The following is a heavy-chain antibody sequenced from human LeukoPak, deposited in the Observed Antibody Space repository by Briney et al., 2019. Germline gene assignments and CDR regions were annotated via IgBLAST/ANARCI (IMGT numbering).Heavy chain of an antibody. CDR2: INQDGNSQ. J-gene: IGHJ4*02. V-gene: IGHV3-7*01. D-gene: IGHD2-21*01. Sequence: GRSLRLYCEASGFAFSSYWASWVRQAPGKGLEWVANINQDGNSQNYVDSVRGRFTISKDNAKNSVYLQMNSLRAEDTAVYYCARSLWPEDYWGQGILVTVSS. CDR3: ARSLWPEDY. CDR1: GFAFSSYW.